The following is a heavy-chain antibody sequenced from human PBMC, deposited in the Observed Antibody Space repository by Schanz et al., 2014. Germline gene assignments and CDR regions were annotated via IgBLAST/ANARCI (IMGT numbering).Heavy chain of an antibody. CDR2: VSSRSDEI. D-gene: IGHD3-10*01. V-gene: IGHV3-23*05. CDR1: TFTFDHYA. CDR3: AKGRFGELSAFDI. J-gene: IGHJ3*02. Sequence: EVQLLESGGGLVQPGGSLRLSCSASTFTFDHYAMTWVRQAPGKGLEWVAAVSSRSDEIKYADSVRGRFTISRDNSKNTLYLQMNSLRAEDTAVYYCAKGRFGELSAFDIWGQGTMVTVSS.